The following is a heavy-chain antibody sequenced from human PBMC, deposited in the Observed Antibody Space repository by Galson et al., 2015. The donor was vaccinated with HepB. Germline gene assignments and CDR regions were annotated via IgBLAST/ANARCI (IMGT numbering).Heavy chain of an antibody. CDR2: ISDSGGST. D-gene: IGHD3-22*01. CDR1: GFTFSNYA. CDR3: AKDVDVYDTNGYYKGYFYY. Sequence: SLRLSCAASGFTFSNYAMSWVRQAPGKGLEWVSGISDSGGSTYYADSVKGRFTISRDNSKNTLYLQMSSLRAEDTAVYYCAKDVDVYDTNGYYKGYFYYWGQGTLVTVSS. J-gene: IGHJ4*02. V-gene: IGHV3-23*01.